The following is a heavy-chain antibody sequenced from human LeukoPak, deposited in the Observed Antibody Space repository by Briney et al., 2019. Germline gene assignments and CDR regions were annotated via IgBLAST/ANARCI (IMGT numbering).Heavy chain of an antibody. CDR1: GFTFSSYG. V-gene: IGHV3-30*02. CDR3: AKDRSSGWYYFDY. Sequence: AGGSLRLSCAASGFTFSSYGMHWVRQAPGKGLEWVAFIRYDGSNKYYADSVKGRFTISRDNSKNTLYLQMNSLRAEDTAVYYCAKDRSSGWYYFDYWGQGTLVTVSS. D-gene: IGHD6-19*01. J-gene: IGHJ4*02. CDR2: IRYDGSNK.